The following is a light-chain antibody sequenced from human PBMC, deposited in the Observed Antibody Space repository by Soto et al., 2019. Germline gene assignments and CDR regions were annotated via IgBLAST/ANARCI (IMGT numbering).Light chain of an antibody. J-gene: IGKJ2*01. CDR3: QQYYTMYT. CDR2: GAS. CDR1: QSVSSN. V-gene: IGKV3-15*01. Sequence: EIVMTQSPATLSVSPGERATLSCRASQSVSSNLAWYQQKPGQAPRLLIYGASTRATGIPARFSGSGSGTEFTLTISSLQPDDFATYYCQQYYTMYTFGRGTKLEIK.